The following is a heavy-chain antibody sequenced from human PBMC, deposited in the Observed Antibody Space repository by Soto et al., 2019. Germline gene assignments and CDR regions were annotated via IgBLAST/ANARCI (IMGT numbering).Heavy chain of an antibody. D-gene: IGHD2-21*02. Sequence: GGSLRLSCAASGFTFRSYSMNWVRQAPGKGLEWVSYISSSSSTIYYADSVKGRFTISRDNAKNSLYLQMNSLRDEDTAVYYCAIDLTDSRSNLYHLPGFDPWGQGTLVTVSS. V-gene: IGHV3-48*02. CDR1: GFTFRSYS. J-gene: IGHJ5*02. CDR3: AIDLTDSRSNLYHLPGFDP. CDR2: ISSSSSTI.